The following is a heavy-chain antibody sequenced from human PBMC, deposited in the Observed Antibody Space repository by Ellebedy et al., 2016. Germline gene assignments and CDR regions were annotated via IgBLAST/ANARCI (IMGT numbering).Heavy chain of an antibody. CDR2: TSAGSDTT. Sequence: GESLKISXTASGLNFNTFFMSWVRQAPGKGLEWVSTTSAGSDTTRLADSVKGRFTISRDSSKNSVYLRMNNLRVEDTAVYYCRQGHYADLWGQGTLVTVSS. V-gene: IGHV3-23*01. CDR3: RQGHYADL. D-gene: IGHD4-17*01. J-gene: IGHJ4*02. CDR1: GLNFNTFF.